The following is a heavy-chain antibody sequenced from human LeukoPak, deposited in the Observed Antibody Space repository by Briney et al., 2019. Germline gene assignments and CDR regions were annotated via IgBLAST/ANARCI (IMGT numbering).Heavy chain of an antibody. CDR2: ISGGGETT. Sequence: GGSLRLSCAASGFTFNNYAMNWVRQAPGKGLEWVSSISGGGETTYYADSAKSRFTISRDNSQNTLYLQMNSLRAEDTAVYYCARDCADYVGYFFFDYWGQGTLVTVSS. CDR3: ARDCADYVGYFFFDY. D-gene: IGHD4-17*01. CDR1: GFTFNNYA. V-gene: IGHV3-23*01. J-gene: IGHJ4*02.